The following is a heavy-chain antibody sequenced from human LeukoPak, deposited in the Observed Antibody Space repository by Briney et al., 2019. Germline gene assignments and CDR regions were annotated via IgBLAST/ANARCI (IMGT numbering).Heavy chain of an antibody. CDR2: ITAGNTK. CDR1: GFTFSDYY. D-gene: IGHD5-24*01. J-gene: IGHJ3*02. V-gene: IGHV3-11*01. CDR3: ARDVRGDGLSTYNAFDI. Sequence: EGSLRLFCVGSGFTFSDYYMNWIRQAPGKGLEWISYITAGNTKAYADSVKGRFTVSRDNAEHSLFLQMNSLRAEDTAVYYCARDVRGDGLSTYNAFDIWGRGTLVTVSS.